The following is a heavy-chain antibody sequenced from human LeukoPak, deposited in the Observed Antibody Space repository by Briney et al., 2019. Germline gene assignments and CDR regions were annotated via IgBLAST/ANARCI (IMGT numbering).Heavy chain of an antibody. Sequence: SETLSLTCTVSGVSISSSNSYWGWIRQPPGKGLEWIGSIYYSGNTYYNASLESQVSISIDTSKNQFSLRLTSVTAADTAVYYCARYIVGAKVDYWGQGTLVTVSS. V-gene: IGHV4-39*01. CDR3: ARYIVGAKVDY. J-gene: IGHJ4*02. D-gene: IGHD1-26*01. CDR2: IYYSGNT. CDR1: GVSISSSNSY.